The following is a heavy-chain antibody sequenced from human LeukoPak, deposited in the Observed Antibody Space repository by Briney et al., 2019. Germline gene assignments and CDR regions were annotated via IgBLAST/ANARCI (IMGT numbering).Heavy chain of an antibody. CDR3: ARRGSGSYPHYGMDV. Sequence: SETLSLTCTVSGVSISSSSYYWGWIRQPPGKGLEWIGSIYYSGSTYYNPSLKSRVTISVDTSKNQFSLKLSSVTAADTAVYYCARRGSGSYPHYGMDVWGQGTTVTVSS. CDR2: IYYSGST. D-gene: IGHD1-26*01. J-gene: IGHJ6*02. CDR1: GVSISSSSYY. V-gene: IGHV4-39*01.